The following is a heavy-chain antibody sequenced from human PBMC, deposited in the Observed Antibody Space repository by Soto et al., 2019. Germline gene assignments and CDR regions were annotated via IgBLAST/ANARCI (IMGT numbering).Heavy chain of an antibody. J-gene: IGHJ6*02. V-gene: IGHV3-30*18. CDR3: AKALRDDCNNGVCYERGYYGMDV. CDR1: GFTFSSYG. Sequence: PGGSLRLSCAASGFTFSSYGMHWVRQAPGKGLEWVAVISYDVSNKYYADSVKGRFTISRDNSKNTLYLQMNSLRAEDTAVYYCAKALRDDCNNGVCYERGYYGMDVWGQGTTGNVS. D-gene: IGHD2-8*01. CDR2: ISYDVSNK.